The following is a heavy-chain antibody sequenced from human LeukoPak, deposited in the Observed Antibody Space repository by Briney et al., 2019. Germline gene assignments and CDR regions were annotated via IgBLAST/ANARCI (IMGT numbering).Heavy chain of an antibody. D-gene: IGHD2-21*02. J-gene: IGHJ4*02. V-gene: IGHV1-46*01. CDR2: INPSGGST. CDR1: GYTFTSYY. Sequence: ASVKVSCKASGYTFTSYYMHWVRQAPGQGLEWMGIINPSGGSTSYAQKFQGRVTMTRDTSTSTVYMELSSLRSEDTAVYYCARGVAVTPRLGYFDYWGQGTLVTVSS. CDR3: ARGVAVTPRLGYFDY.